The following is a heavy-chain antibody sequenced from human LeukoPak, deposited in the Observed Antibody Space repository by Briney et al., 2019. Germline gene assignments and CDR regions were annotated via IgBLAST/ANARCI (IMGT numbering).Heavy chain of an antibody. CDR3: ASAGIGPLKYFQH. Sequence: PSETLSLTCTVSGGSISSSTYYWGWIRQPPGKGLEWIGNIYYSGSTNYNPSLKSRVTISVDTSKNQFSLKLSSVTAADTAVYYCASAGIGPLKYFQHWGQGTLVTVSS. CDR1: GGSISSSTYY. V-gene: IGHV4-39*07. CDR2: IYYSGST. J-gene: IGHJ1*01. D-gene: IGHD1-26*01.